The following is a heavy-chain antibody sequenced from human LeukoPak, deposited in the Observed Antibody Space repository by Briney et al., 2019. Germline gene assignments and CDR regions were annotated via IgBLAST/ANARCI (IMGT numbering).Heavy chain of an antibody. CDR1: GFTFSSYA. J-gene: IGHJ4*02. Sequence: PGGSLRLSCAASGFTFSSYAMSWVRQAPGKGLEWVSAISGSGGNTYFADSVKGRFTISRDNSKNTLYLQMNSLRAEDTAVYYCAKGRDTVTRNNFDYWGQGTLVTVSS. D-gene: IGHD4-17*01. V-gene: IGHV3-23*01. CDR3: AKGRDTVTRNNFDY. CDR2: ISGSGGNT.